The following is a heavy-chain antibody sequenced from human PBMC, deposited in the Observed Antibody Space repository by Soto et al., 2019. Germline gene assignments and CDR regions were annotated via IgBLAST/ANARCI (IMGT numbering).Heavy chain of an antibody. D-gene: IGHD1-26*01. Sequence: ASVKVSCKASGYTFTSYGISWVRQAPGQGLEWMGWINPYNGNTKYAQKLQGRVTMTTDTSTSTAYMELRSLRSDDTAVYYCARDDAVGLFDYWGQGTPVIGSS. V-gene: IGHV1-18*01. CDR1: GYTFTSYG. CDR2: INPYNGNT. CDR3: ARDDAVGLFDY. J-gene: IGHJ4*02.